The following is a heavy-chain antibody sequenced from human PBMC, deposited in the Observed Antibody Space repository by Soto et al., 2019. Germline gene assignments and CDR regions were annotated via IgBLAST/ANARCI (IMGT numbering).Heavy chain of an antibody. CDR1: GYTFRNYG. CDR3: ARERQWDPLPY. Sequence: VQLVQSGAEVKKPGASVKVSCEAYGYTFRNYGITWVRQAPGQGLEWIGWVSGYNRNTNYAQKFEDRVTMTTDTSTSIAYLELRRLRIDDTAAYYCARERQWDPLPYWGPGTLLVVS. CDR2: VSGYNRNT. D-gene: IGHD1-26*01. V-gene: IGHV1-18*01. J-gene: IGHJ4*02.